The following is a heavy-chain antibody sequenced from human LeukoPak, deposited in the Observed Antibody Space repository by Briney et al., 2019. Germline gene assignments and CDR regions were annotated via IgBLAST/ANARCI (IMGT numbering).Heavy chain of an antibody. Sequence: GGCLRLSCEASRFTFSTHAMNCIRQTPGKGLDWLSVNSGDVQTTTYASSVKGRFTISRDNSKNTLYLEMNSLRVEDTAIYYCAKDGYYSSANHFARLHFDLWGRGTRVTVSS. CDR1: RFTFSTHA. CDR2: NSGDVQTT. V-gene: IGHV3-23*01. D-gene: IGHD3-3*01. J-gene: IGHJ2*01. CDR3: AKDGYYSSANHFARLHFDL.